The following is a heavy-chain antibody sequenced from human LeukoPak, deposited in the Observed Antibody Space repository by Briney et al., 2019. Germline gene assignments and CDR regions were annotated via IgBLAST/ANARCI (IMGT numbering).Heavy chain of an antibody. D-gene: IGHD1-1*01. CDR1: GFTFSSYW. J-gene: IGHJ4*02. CDR3: ARPPQGTTSRDYYFDY. Sequence: GGSLRLSCAASGFTFSSYWMSWVRQAPGKGLEWVANINQDGTEKYYVDSVKGRFTISRDNAKNSLYLQMNSLRAEDTAVYYCARPPQGTTSRDYYFDYWGQGTLVTVSS. CDR2: INQDGTEK. V-gene: IGHV3-7*01.